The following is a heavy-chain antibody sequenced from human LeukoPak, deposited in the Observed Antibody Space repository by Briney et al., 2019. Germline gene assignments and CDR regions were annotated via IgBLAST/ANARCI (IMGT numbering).Heavy chain of an antibody. J-gene: IGHJ4*02. CDR1: GFSFSSYS. Sequence: GGSLRLSCAASGFSFSSYSIHWVRQAPGKGLEWVAVISSDGNSKNFALSVKGRFAISRDNSKNTLFLQMNNLRSEDAALYYCVSPTADYPFLYYFDSWGQGTLVTVSS. CDR3: VSPTADYPFLYYFDS. CDR2: ISSDGNSK. V-gene: IGHV3-30*09. D-gene: IGHD5-12*01.